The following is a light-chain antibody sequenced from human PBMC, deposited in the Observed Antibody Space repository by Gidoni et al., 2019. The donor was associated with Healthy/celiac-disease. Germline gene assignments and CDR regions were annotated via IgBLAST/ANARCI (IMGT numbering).Light chain of an antibody. J-gene: IGLJ2*01. CDR3: NSLDSSGNHVV. CDR1: SLRSYY. CDR2: GTH. V-gene: IGLV3-19*01. Sequence: SSELTQDPAVSVALGQTVRITCQGDSLRSYYASWYQQKPGQAPVLVIYGTHNRPSGIPDRFSGSSSGNTASVTITGAQAEDEADYYCNSLDSSGNHVVFGGGTKLTVL.